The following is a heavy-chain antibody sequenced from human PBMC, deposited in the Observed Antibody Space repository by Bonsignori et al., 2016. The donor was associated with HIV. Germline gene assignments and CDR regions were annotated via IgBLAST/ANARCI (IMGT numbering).Heavy chain of an antibody. Sequence: QVQLQQWGAGLLKPSETLSLTCAVYGGSFSGDYWSWIRQSPGKGLEWIGEINHSGSTNYIPSIRSRVTISIDTSKKQFSLNLRSVTAADTAVYYCAKNGNAILGVPDINYGWDVWGQGTTVIVSS. CDR1: GGSFSGDY. CDR2: INHSGST. CDR3: AKNGNAILGVPDINYGWDV. D-gene: IGHD3-3*01. J-gene: IGHJ6*02. V-gene: IGHV4-34*01.